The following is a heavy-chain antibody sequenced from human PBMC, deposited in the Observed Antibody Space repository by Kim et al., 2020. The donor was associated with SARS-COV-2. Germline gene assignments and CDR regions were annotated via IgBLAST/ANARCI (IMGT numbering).Heavy chain of an antibody. D-gene: IGHD6-25*01. CDR3: AGAAVDYFGMDV. J-gene: IGHJ6*02. V-gene: IGHV3-73*01. Sequence: GGSLRLSCAASGLIFSDSAIHWVRQASGKGLEWVGRIRTKPNNYATAYATSVKGRFTFSRDDSNNRAYLQMTSLKSEDTAVYYCAGAAVDYFGMDVWGQG. CDR1: GLIFSDSA. CDR2: IRTKPNNYAT.